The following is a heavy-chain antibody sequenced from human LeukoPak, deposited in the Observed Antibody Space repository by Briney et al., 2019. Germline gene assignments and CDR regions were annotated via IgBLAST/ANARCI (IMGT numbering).Heavy chain of an antibody. CDR3: ARDLLAALGANYYFDY. Sequence: ASVKVSCKASGYTFTSYYMHWVRQAPGQGLEWMGIVNPSGGSTSYAQKFQGRVTMTRDMSTSTVYMELSSLRSEDTAVYYCARDLLAALGANYYFDYWGQGTLVTVSS. CDR2: VNPSGGST. V-gene: IGHV1-46*01. CDR1: GYTFTSYY. J-gene: IGHJ4*02. D-gene: IGHD1-26*01.